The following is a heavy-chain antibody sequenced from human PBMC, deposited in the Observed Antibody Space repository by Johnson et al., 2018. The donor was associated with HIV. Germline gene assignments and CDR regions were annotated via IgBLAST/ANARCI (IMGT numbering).Heavy chain of an antibody. CDR2: ISYDGSNK. V-gene: IGHV3-30*04. CDR1: GFTFSSYP. Sequence: QMLLVESGGGVVQPGRSLRLSCAASGFTFSSYPMHWVRQAPGKGLEWVAVISYDGSNKYYAGSVKGRFTVSRDNSQNTLYLEMNGLRAEDTALYYCARGRVGDAFDIWGQGTMVTVSS. CDR3: ARGRVGDAFDI. D-gene: IGHD1-26*01. J-gene: IGHJ3*02.